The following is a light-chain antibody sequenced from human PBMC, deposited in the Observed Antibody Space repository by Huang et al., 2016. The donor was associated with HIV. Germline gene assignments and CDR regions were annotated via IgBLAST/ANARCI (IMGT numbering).Light chain of an antibody. Sequence: DIVMTQSPDSLAVSLGARATIHCRSSRSVYASSTERNYLAWFQQRPGQPPKLLLFWASTLDAGVPDRFSGSGSGSDFTLTIANLRAEDAAIYYCQQYYSSPQTFGQGT. CDR3: QQYYSSPQT. CDR1: RSVYASSTERNY. V-gene: IGKV4-1*01. J-gene: IGKJ1*01. CDR2: WAS.